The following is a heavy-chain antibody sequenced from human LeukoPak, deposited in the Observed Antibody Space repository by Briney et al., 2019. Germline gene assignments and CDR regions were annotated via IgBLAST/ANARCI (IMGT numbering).Heavy chain of an antibody. CDR3: ASSSSSWYLFDY. Sequence: GEYLKISCKGSGYSFTNYWIGWVRQMPGKALEWMGIIYSGDSDTRYSPSFQGHVTISADKSISTAYLHWSSLEASDTAMYYCASSSSSWYLFDYWGQGTLVTVSS. J-gene: IGHJ4*02. CDR1: GYSFTNYW. D-gene: IGHD6-13*01. CDR2: IYSGDSDT. V-gene: IGHV5-51*01.